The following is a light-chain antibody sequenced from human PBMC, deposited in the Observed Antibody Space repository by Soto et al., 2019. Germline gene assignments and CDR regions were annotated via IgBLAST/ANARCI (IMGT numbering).Light chain of an antibody. CDR3: QHSYMTPFI. J-gene: IGKJ4*01. CDR1: QEMNSY. V-gene: IGKV1-39*01. Sequence: DIQMTQSPSSVSASVGDTITITCRASQEMNSYVNWYVQKPGKAPDLLLYSANTLHNGVPSRYSGYGSGTDFTLTISSVQPEDLGTYYCQHSYMTPFIFGGGTQVHI. CDR2: SAN.